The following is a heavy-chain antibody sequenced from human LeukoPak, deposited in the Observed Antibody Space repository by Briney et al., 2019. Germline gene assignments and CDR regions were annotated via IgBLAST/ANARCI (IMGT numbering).Heavy chain of an antibody. CDR3: ARTTYYYDSSGHHGRYFDY. V-gene: IGHV4-39*07. Sequence: PSETLSLTCTVSGGSISSSSYYWGWIRQPPGKGLEWIGSIYYSGSTYYNPSLKSRVTISVDTSKNQFSLKLSSVTAADTAVYYCARTTYYYDSSGHHGRYFDYWGQGTLVTVSS. J-gene: IGHJ4*02. CDR1: GGSISSSSYY. D-gene: IGHD3-22*01. CDR2: IYYSGST.